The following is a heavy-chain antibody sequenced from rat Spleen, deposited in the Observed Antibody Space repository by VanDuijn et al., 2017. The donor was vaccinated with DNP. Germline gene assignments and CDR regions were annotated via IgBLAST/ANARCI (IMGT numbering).Heavy chain of an antibody. CDR1: GFTFSDYN. J-gene: IGHJ2*01. Sequence: EVQLVESGGGLVQPGRSLKLSCAASGFTFSDYNMAWVRQAPKKGLEWVATVMYEESRTYYRDSVKGRFPISRDNAKSSLYLQMNSLKSEDTATYYCARHSDYGYNYDYYFDYWGQGVMVTVSS. CDR2: VMYEESRT. D-gene: IGHD1-9*01. CDR3: ARHSDYGYNYDYYFDY. V-gene: IGHV5-7*01.